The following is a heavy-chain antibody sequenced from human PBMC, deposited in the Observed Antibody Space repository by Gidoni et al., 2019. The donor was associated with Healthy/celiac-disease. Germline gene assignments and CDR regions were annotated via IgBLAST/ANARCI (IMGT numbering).Heavy chain of an antibody. J-gene: IGHJ4*02. CDR3: AKAKAGYCSSTSCYYFDY. CDR2: ITYDGSNK. V-gene: IGHV3-30*18. CDR1: AFTFSSYG. Sequence: QVQLVESGGGVVQPGRSLRLSCAASAFTFSSYGMHWVRQAPGKGLAWGAVITYDGSNKYYADSVKGRFTISRDNSKNTLYLQMNSLRAEDTAVYYCAKAKAGYCSSTSCYYFDYWGQGTLVTVSS. D-gene: IGHD2-2*01.